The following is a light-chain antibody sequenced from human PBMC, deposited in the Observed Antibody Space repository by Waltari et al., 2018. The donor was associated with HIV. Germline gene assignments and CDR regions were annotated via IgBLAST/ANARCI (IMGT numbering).Light chain of an antibody. CDR2: WAS. Sequence: DIVMTLSPDSLAVSLGDRATIHFKSSQSVLYSSNNKNYLAWYQQKPGQPPKLLIYWASARESGVPDRFSGSVSGTDFTLTISSLQAEDVAVYYCQQYYSTPFTFGPGTKVDIK. V-gene: IGKV4-1*01. CDR1: QSVLYSSNNKNY. J-gene: IGKJ3*01. CDR3: QQYYSTPFT.